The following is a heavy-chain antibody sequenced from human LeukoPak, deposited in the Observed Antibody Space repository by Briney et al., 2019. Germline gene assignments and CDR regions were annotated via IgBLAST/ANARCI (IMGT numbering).Heavy chain of an antibody. D-gene: IGHD3-3*01. Sequence: ASVKVSCKASGYTFTSYGISWVRQAPGQGLEWMGWISAYNGNTNYAQKLQGRVTMTTDTSTSTAYMELRSLRSDDTAVYYCATGLMRGITIFGVVIPPPFDYWGQGTLVTVSS. CDR2: ISAYNGNT. CDR1: GYTFTSYG. V-gene: IGHV1-18*01. CDR3: ATGLMRGITIFGVVIPPPFDY. J-gene: IGHJ4*02.